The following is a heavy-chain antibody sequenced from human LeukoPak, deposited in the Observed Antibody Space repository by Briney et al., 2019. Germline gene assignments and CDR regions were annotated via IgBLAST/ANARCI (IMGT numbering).Heavy chain of an antibody. CDR1: GYSISSGYY. J-gene: IGHJ4*02. CDR2: IYHSGST. D-gene: IGHD6-19*01. CDR3: ARVFDSVAGTSFDY. V-gene: IGHV4-38-2*02. Sequence: PSETLSLTCTVSGYSISSGYYWGWIRQPPGKGLEWIGSIYHSGSTYYNPSLKSRVTISVDTSKNQFSLKLSSVTAADTAVYYCARVFDSVAGTSFDYWGQGTLVTVSS.